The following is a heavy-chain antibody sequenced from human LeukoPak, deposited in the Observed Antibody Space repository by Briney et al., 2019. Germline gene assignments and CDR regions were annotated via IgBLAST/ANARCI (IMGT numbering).Heavy chain of an antibody. CDR2: IYPDDSDT. J-gene: IGHJ4*02. V-gene: IGHV5-51*01. CDR3: GRHMNNLQLWLDY. Sequence: GESLKISCQASGYRFTSYWIGWVRQMPGKGLEWMGIIYPDDSDTRYSPSFQGQVTISADKSIATAYLHLSDLKASDTAIYYCGRHMNNLQLWLDYWGQGTVVTVSS. D-gene: IGHD1/OR15-1a*01. CDR1: GYRFTSYW.